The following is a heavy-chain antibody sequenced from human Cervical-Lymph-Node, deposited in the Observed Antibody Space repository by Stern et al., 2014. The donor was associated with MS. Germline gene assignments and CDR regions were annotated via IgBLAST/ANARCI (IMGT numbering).Heavy chain of an antibody. V-gene: IGHV4-61*02. Sequence: QVQLQESGPGLVKPSQTLSLTCTVSGGSVGSGSYDWSWIRQPAGKGLEWIGRIYTTGSTYYNPPLKSRVSISIDKSKNKFSLKLPSVTAADTAVYYCARDKEDTNMAFRYFDNWGQGTLVTVSS. J-gene: IGHJ4*02. CDR3: ARDKEDTNMAFRYFDN. CDR1: GGSVGSGSYD. D-gene: IGHD5-18*01. CDR2: IYTTGST.